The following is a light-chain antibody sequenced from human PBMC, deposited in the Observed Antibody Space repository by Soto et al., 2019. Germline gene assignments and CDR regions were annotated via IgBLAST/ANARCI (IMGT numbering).Light chain of an antibody. CDR1: SSNIGSNY. Sequence: QSVLTQPPSASGTPGQRVTISCSGSSSNIGSNYVYWYQQLPGTAPKLLIYRNNQRPSGVPDRFSGSKSGTSASLAISGLRSEDEAVYYCAESDDNLMCPYVFGTGTKVTVL. J-gene: IGLJ1*01. V-gene: IGLV1-47*01. CDR3: AESDDNLMCPYV. CDR2: RNN.